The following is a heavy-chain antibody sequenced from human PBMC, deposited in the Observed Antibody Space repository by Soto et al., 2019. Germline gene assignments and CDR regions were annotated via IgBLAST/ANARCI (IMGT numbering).Heavy chain of an antibody. CDR1: GFTFTRYG. CDR3: AREPQDINSKFDY. Sequence: GGSXRLSCAASGFTFTRYGMNWVHQAPGKGLEWVSSISSTTNYIYYGDSMKGRFTISRDNAKNSLYLEMNRLRAEDTAVYYCAREPQDINSKFDYWGQGTLVTVSS. D-gene: IGHD1-1*01. J-gene: IGHJ4*02. CDR2: ISSTTNYI. V-gene: IGHV3-21*06.